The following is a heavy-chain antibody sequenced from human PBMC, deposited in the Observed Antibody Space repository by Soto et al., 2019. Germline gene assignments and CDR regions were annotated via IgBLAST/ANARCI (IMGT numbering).Heavy chain of an antibody. CDR1: GASIRSYY. J-gene: IGHJ4*02. Sequence: SETLSLTCSVSGASIRSYYWSWIRRPPGKGLEWIGYIYYSGSTNYNPSLKSRVTISVDTSKNQFSLKLSSVTAADTAIYYCARTVSGYYFDSWGQGTLVTVSS. D-gene: IGHD3-22*01. V-gene: IGHV4-59*01. CDR3: ARTVSGYYFDS. CDR2: IYYSGST.